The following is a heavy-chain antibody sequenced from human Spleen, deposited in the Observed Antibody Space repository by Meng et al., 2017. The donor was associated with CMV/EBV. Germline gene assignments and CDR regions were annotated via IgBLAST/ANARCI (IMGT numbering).Heavy chain of an antibody. J-gene: IGHJ5*02. CDR2: ITSSGTTI. Sequence: LYCAASGFIFRDYYMRWIRQAPGKGLEWVSEITSSGTTIYYADSVKGRFTISRDNAENSLYLLMNNLRAEDTAVYYCAREALRTFDPWGQGTLVTVSS. D-gene: IGHD1-7*01. CDR3: AREALRTFDP. CDR1: GFIFRDYY. V-gene: IGHV3-11*01.